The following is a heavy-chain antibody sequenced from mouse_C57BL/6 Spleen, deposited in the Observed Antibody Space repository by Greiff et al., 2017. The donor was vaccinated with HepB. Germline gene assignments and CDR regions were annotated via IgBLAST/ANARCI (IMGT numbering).Heavy chain of an antibody. CDR3: AKIDSSGLWAMDY. V-gene: IGHV2-9*01. J-gene: IGHJ4*01. D-gene: IGHD3-2*02. Sequence: VKLVESGPGLVAPSQRLSITCTVSGFSLTSYGVDWVRQPPGKGLEWLGVIWGGGSTNYNSALMSRLSISKDNSKSQVFLKMNSLQTDDTAMYYCAKIDSSGLWAMDYWGQGTSVTVSS. CDR2: IWGGGST. CDR1: GFSLTSYG.